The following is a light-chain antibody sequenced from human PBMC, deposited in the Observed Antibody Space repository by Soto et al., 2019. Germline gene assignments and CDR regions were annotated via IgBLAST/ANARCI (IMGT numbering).Light chain of an antibody. Sequence: QSALTQPASVSGSPGQSITISCTGTSSDVGGYNYVSWYQQHPGKAPKLMIYEVSNRTSGVSNRFSGSKSGNTASLTISGLQAEDEADYYCSSYTSRSTLDDVFGSGTKLTVL. CDR2: EVS. J-gene: IGLJ1*01. CDR3: SSYTSRSTLDDV. V-gene: IGLV2-14*01. CDR1: SSDVGGYNY.